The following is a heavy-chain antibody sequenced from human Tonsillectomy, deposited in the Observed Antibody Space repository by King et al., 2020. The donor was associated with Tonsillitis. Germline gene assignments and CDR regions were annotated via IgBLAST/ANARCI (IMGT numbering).Heavy chain of an antibody. V-gene: IGHV3-23*01. Sequence: QLXQSGGGXVQPXGSLXLXXAASGFTXSSYAMSWVXXXPXKGXXXXXXXXXXXXXXXXXXXXXXRFXIXXXXSXNPLYLXXXXLXXEDTAVYYCAKVRDTAMVRAPGGLAYWXQGTLVTVSS. CDR2: XXXXXXXX. CDR3: AKVRDTAMVRAPGGLAY. J-gene: IGHJ4*02. CDR1: GFTXSSYA. D-gene: IGHD5-18*01.